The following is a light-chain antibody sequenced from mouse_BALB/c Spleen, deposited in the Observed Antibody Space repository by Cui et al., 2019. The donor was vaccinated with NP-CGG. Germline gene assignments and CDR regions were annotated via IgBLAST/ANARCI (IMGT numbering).Light chain of an antibody. CDR2: GTN. CDR3: ALWYSNHWV. V-gene: IGLV1*01. J-gene: IGLJ1*01. Sequence: QAVLTQESAVTTSPGETVTLTCRSNTGAVTTSNYANWVQEKPDHLFTGLIGGTNNRAPGVPARFSGSLIGDKAALTITGAQTEDEAIYFCALWYSNHWVFGGGTKLTFL. CDR1: TGAVTTSNY.